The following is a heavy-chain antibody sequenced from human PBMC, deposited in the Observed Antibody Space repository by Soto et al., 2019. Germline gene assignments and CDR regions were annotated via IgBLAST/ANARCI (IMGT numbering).Heavy chain of an antibody. Sequence: QVHLEQSGTEVKKPGSSVKVSCKASGDTFKSYSINWIRQAPGQGLEWMGGIIPMSGSPDYAQKFQGRVTITADESTSTVYMELRSLRSEDTAIYYCARDNFVELRGTCFDPWGQGTLVIVSS. V-gene: IGHV1-69*01. D-gene: IGHD1-7*01. CDR3: ARDNFVELRGTCFDP. J-gene: IGHJ5*02. CDR2: IIPMSGSP. CDR1: GDTFKSYS.